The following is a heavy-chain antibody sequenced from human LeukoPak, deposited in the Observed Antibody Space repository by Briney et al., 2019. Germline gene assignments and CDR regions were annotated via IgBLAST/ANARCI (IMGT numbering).Heavy chain of an antibody. V-gene: IGHV4-39*07. CDR1: GGSISSNSYC. CDR3: ARDQSLDYGDYVFFDY. J-gene: IGHJ4*02. CDR2: TYYSGST. Sequence: SETLSLTCTASGGSISSNSYCWGWIRQPPGKGLEWIGSTYYSGSTYYNPSLKSRVTMSVDTSKNQFSLKLSSVTAADTAVYYCARDQSLDYGDYVFFDYWGQGTLVTVSS. D-gene: IGHD4-17*01.